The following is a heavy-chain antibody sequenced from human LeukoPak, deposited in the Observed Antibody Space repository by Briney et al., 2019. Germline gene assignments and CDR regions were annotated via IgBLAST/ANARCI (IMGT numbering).Heavy chain of an antibody. CDR2: IYYSGST. V-gene: IGHV4-31*03. J-gene: IGHJ4*02. D-gene: IGHD1-1*01. CDR1: GGSISSGGYY. CDR3: ARDRLEYLDY. Sequence: SETLSLTCTVSGGSISSGGYYWSWIRQHPGTGLEWIGYIYYSGSTYYNPSLKSRVTISVDTSKNQFSLKLSSVTAADTAVYYCARDRLEYLDYWGQGTLVTVSP.